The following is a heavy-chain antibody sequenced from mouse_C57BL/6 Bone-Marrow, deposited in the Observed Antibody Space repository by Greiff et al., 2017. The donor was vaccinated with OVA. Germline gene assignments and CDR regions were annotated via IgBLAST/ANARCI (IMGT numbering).Heavy chain of an antibody. V-gene: IGHV14-4*01. J-gene: IGHJ4*01. Sequence: VQLQQSGAGLVRPGASVKLSCTASGFNIKDDYMHWVKQRPEQGLEWIGWIDPENGDTEYASKFQGKAPITADTSSNTSYLQLSSLTSEDTAVYYCTQGYYYAMDYWGQGTSVTVSS. CDR3: TQGYYYAMDY. CDR1: GFNIKDDY. CDR2: IDPENGDT.